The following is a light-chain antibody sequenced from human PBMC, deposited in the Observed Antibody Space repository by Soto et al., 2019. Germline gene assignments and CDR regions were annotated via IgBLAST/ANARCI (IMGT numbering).Light chain of an antibody. Sequence: EIVMTQSPATLSVSPGERATLSCRASQSVSSNLAWYQRKPGQAPRLLIYGASTRATGTPARSSGSGSGTEFTLTISSLQSEDFAVYYCQQYNNWPRTFGQGTKV. CDR1: QSVSSN. J-gene: IGKJ1*01. V-gene: IGKV3-15*01. CDR3: QQYNNWPRT. CDR2: GAS.